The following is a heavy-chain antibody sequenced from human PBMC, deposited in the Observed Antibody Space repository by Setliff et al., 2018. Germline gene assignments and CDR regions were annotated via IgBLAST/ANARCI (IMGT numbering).Heavy chain of an antibody. CDR2: IYTSWST. CDR3: ARDRSYYASGSFTKWFDY. J-gene: IGHJ4*02. Sequence: SETLSLTCTVSDDSISSRHYYWSWIRQPAGKGLEWLGQIYTSWSTNYNPSLKGRATMSVDASRNQFSLKLSSVTAADTAIYYCARDRSYYASGSFTKWFDYWGQGTLVTVS. D-gene: IGHD3-10*01. V-gene: IGHV4-61*09. CDR1: DDSISSRHYY.